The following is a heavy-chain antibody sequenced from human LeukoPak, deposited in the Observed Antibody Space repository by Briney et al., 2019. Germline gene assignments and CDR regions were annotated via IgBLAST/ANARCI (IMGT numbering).Heavy chain of an antibody. J-gene: IGHJ4*02. CDR3: ARGIAAAADY. CDR1: GGSFSGYY. D-gene: IGHD6-13*01. Sequence: SETLSLTCAVYGGSFSGYYWSWIRQPPGKGLEWVGEINHSGSTNYNPSLKSRVTISVDTSKDQFSLKLSSVTAADTAVYYCARGIAAAADYWGQGTLVTVSS. V-gene: IGHV4-34*01. CDR2: INHSGST.